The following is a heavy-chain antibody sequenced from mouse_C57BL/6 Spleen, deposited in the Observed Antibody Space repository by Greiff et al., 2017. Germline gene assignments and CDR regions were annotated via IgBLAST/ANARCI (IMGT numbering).Heavy chain of an antibody. D-gene: IGHD2-1*01. CDR3: ARSDGNYVYFDV. CDR2: IDPSDSET. CDR1: GYTFTSYW. J-gene: IGHJ1*03. Sequence: QVQLQQPGAELVRPGSSVKLSCKASGYTFTSYWMHWVKQRPIQGLEWIGNIDPSDSETHYNQKFKDKSTLTVDKSSCTAYMQLSSLTSEDSAVYCCARSDGNYVYFDVWGTGTTVTVSS. V-gene: IGHV1-52*01.